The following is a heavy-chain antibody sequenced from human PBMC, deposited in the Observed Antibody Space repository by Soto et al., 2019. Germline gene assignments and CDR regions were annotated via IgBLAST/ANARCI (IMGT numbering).Heavy chain of an antibody. CDR1: GGSISSSSCY. J-gene: IGHJ6*02. CDR3: ARLTVEDGDGYYYYGLDV. Sequence: QLQLQESGPGLVKPSETLSLTCTVSGGSISSSSCYWGWIRQPPGKGLEWIGSIYYSGSTYYNPSIKSRVTISADTSKNQFSLKLSSVTAADTAVYYCARLTVEDGDGYYYYGLDVWGQGTTVTVSS. D-gene: IGHD2-21*02. V-gene: IGHV4-39*01. CDR2: IYYSGST.